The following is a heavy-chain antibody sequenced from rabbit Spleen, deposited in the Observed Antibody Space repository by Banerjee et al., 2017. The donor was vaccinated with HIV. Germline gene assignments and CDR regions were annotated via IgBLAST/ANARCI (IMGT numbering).Heavy chain of an antibody. V-gene: IGHV1S40*01. J-gene: IGHJ4*01. D-gene: IGHD4-1*01. CDR3: ARDLAGVIGWNLNL. Sequence: QSLEESGGDLVKPEGSLTLTCTASEFYFHAAYYMCWVRQAPGKGLEWIACIYGGPGAMIFDATWAKGRFTATSTSSTTVTLQMTSLTAADTATYFCARDLAGVIGWNLNLWGQGTLVTVS. CDR2: IYGGPGAMI. CDR1: EFYFHAAYY.